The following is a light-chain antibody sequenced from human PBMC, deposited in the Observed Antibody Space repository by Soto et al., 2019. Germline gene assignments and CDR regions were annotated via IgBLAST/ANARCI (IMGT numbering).Light chain of an antibody. Sequence: QSVLTQSPSASASPGASVKLTCTLSSGHSDYAIAWHQQQPEKGPRYLMKVTSDGSHTKGDGIPDRFSGSSSGADRYLTISSLQSEDEADYYCQTWGTGFQFFGGGTKLTVL. CDR1: SGHSDYA. CDR2: VTSDGSH. J-gene: IGLJ2*01. V-gene: IGLV4-69*01. CDR3: QTWGTGFQF.